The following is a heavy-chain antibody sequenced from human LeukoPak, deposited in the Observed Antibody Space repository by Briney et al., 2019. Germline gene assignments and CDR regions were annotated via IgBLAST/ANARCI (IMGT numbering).Heavy chain of an antibody. CDR2: IKQDGSEK. CDR3: AREVRRVDILTGYYTLNWFDP. CDR1: GFSFSSYW. J-gene: IGHJ5*02. Sequence: GGSLRLSCAASGFSFSSYWMSWVRQAPGKGLEWVANIKQDGSEKYYVDSVKGRFTISRDNAKNSLYLQMNSLRAEDTAVYYCAREVRRVDILTGYYTLNWFDPWGQGTLVTVSS. V-gene: IGHV3-7*03. D-gene: IGHD3-9*01.